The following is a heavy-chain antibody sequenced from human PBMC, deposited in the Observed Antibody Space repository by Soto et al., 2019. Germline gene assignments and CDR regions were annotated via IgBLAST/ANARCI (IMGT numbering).Heavy chain of an antibody. V-gene: IGHV3-33*01. Sequence: PGGSLRLSCAASGFTFSSYGMHWVRQAPGKGLEWVAVIWYDGSNKYYADSVKGRFTISRDNSKNTLYLQMNSLRAEDTAVYYCARVAGYRYWSGPFDNWGQGTLVTGSS. CDR3: ARVAGYRYWSGPFDN. CDR1: GFTFSSYG. CDR2: IWYDGSNK. D-gene: IGHD3-16*02. J-gene: IGHJ4*02.